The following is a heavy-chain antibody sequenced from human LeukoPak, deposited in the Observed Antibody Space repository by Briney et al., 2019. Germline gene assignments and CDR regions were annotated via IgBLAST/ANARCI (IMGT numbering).Heavy chain of an antibody. J-gene: IGHJ6*02. CDR1: GGSISGWY. V-gene: IGHV4-59*01. Sequence: SETLSLTCTVSGGSISGWYWSWIRQPPGKGLEWIGYIYYSGSTNYNPSLKSRVTISVDTSKNQFSLKLNSVIAADTAVYYCARAKVGPTRYHGMDVWGQGTTVAVSS. CDR2: IYYSGST. CDR3: ARAKVGPTRYHGMDV. D-gene: IGHD1-26*01.